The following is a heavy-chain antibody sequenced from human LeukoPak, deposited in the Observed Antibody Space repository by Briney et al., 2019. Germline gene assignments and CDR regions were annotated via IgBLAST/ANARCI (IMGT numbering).Heavy chain of an antibody. Sequence: GESLKISCRGPGYSFTTYWIGWVRQMPGKGLEWMGIIYPGDSVTRYSPSFQGQVTMLADQSIDTAYLQWSSLKASDTAIYYCARRQGCSSTSCPPDYWGQGTLVTVSS. V-gene: IGHV5-51*01. J-gene: IGHJ4*02. CDR1: GYSFTTYW. CDR3: ARRQGCSSTSCPPDY. CDR2: IYPGDSVT. D-gene: IGHD2-2*01.